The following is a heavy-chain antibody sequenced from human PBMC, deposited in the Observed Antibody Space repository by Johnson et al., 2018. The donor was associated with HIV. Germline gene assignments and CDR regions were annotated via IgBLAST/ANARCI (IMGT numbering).Heavy chain of an antibody. V-gene: IGHV3-66*01. CDR3: VSGTQQLVLGTRAFDI. Sequence: VQLVESGGGLVQPGGSLRLSCAASGFTVSSNYMSWVRQAPGKGLEWVSVIYSGGNTYYADSVKGSFNISRDNSKNTLYLQMNSLRAEDTAIYYCVSGTQQLVLGTRAFDIWGQGTMVTVSS. CDR2: IYSGGNT. CDR1: GFTVSSNY. D-gene: IGHD6-13*01. J-gene: IGHJ3*02.